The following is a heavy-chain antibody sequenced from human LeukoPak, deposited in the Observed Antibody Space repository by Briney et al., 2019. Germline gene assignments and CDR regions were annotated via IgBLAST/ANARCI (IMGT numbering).Heavy chain of an antibody. J-gene: IGHJ5*02. Sequence: KVSCQASGGTFRSYAISWVQQAPGQGLEWMGGIIPIFGTANYAQKFQGRVTITTDESTSTAYMELSSLRSEDTAVYYCARDHNVAAAGRGFDPWGQGTLVTVSS. V-gene: IGHV1-69*05. CDR3: ARDHNVAAAGRGFDP. D-gene: IGHD6-13*01. CDR1: GGTFRSYA. CDR2: IIPIFGTA.